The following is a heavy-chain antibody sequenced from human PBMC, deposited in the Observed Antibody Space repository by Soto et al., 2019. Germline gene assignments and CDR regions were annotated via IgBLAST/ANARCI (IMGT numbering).Heavy chain of an antibody. CDR3: ARAHHIAAAGNFDY. CDR2: IIPIFGTA. V-gene: IGHV1-69*13. J-gene: IGHJ4*02. Sequence: ASVKVSCKASGGTFSSYAISWVRQAPGQGLEWMGGIIPIFGTANYAQKFQGRVTITADESTSKAYMELSSLRSEDTAVYYCARAHHIAAAGNFDYWGQGTLVTVSS. D-gene: IGHD6-13*01. CDR1: GGTFSSYA.